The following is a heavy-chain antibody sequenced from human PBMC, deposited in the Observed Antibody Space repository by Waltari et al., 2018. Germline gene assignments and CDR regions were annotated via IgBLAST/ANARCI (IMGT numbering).Heavy chain of an antibody. J-gene: IGHJ5*02. Sequence: EVQLVESGGGLVQPGGSLRLSCAASGFTFTRYWIHWVRQAPGKGLVWVSRINIEERGTSYADSVKGRFTISRDNTKNTLYLQMNSLRAEDTAVYYCARSCGLRCHWFDPWGQGTLVTVSS. V-gene: IGHV3-74*01. CDR2: INIEERGT. D-gene: IGHD4-17*01. CDR3: ARSCGLRCHWFDP. CDR1: GFTFTRYW.